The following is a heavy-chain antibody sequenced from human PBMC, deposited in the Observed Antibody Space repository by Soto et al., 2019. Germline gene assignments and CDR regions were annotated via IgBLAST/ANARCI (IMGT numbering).Heavy chain of an antibody. CDR1: GGSISSYY. Sequence: QVQLQESGPGLVKPSETLSLTCTVSGGSISSYYWSWIRQPPGKGLEWIGYIYYSGSTNYNPSLKSRVTISVDTSKNQFSLKLSSVTAADTAVYYCARLDYGDRPDYWGQGTLVTVSS. D-gene: IGHD4-17*01. V-gene: IGHV4-59*01. J-gene: IGHJ4*02. CDR3: ARLDYGDRPDY. CDR2: IYYSGST.